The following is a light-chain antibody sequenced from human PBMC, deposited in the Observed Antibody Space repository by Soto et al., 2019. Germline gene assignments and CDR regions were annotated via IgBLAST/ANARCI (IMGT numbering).Light chain of an antibody. CDR1: SSDVGGYKY. V-gene: IGLV2-8*01. CDR3: SSYAGSNNLGVL. CDR2: EVN. Sequence: QSALTQPPSASGSPGQSVTISCTGTSSDVGGYKYVPWYQQHPGKAPKLMIYEVNKRSSGVPDRFSGSKSGNTASLTVSGLQAEDEANYYCSSYAGSNNLGVLFGGGTKVTVL. J-gene: IGLJ2*01.